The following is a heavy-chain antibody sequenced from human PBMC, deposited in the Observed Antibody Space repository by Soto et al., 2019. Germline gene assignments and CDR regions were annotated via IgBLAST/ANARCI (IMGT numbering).Heavy chain of an antibody. Sequence: SETLSLTCAVYGGSFSGYYWSWIRQPPGKGLEWIGEINHSGSTNYSPSLKSRVTISVDTSKNQFSLKLSSVTAADTAVYYCARGWSGGYDDYYYYMDVWGKGTTVTVSS. J-gene: IGHJ6*03. D-gene: IGHD5-12*01. CDR2: INHSGST. CDR1: GGSFSGYY. V-gene: IGHV4-34*01. CDR3: ARGWSGGYDDYYYYMDV.